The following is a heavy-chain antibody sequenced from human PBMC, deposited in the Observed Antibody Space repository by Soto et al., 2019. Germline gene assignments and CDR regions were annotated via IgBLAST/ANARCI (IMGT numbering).Heavy chain of an antibody. CDR2: ISTSIDAT. D-gene: IGHD6-6*01. J-gene: IGHJ4*02. Sequence: HPGGSLGLSCSASGFTFSNYAMGWVRQAPGKGLEWVSSISTSIDATYYADSVKGRFTISRDDSKNTLYLQMNSLRAEDTAVYYCAKDRTVAARNFDYWGQGTLVTVSS. CDR3: AKDRTVAARNFDY. CDR1: GFTFSNYA. V-gene: IGHV3-23*01.